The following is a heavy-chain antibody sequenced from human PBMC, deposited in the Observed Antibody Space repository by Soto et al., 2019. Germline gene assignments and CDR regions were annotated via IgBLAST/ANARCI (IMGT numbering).Heavy chain of an antibody. CDR2: IIPIFGTA. CDR1: GGTFSSYA. D-gene: IGHD6-13*01. J-gene: IGHJ4*02. V-gene: IGHV1-69*01. Sequence: QVQLVQSGAEVKKPGSSVKVSCKASGGTFSSYAISWVRQAPGQGLEWMGGIIPIFGTANYAQKFQGRVTITADESTSTAYMERSSLRSEDTAVYYCARAEDEAAAGTFPLNYWGQGTLVTVSS. CDR3: ARAEDEAAAGTFPLNY.